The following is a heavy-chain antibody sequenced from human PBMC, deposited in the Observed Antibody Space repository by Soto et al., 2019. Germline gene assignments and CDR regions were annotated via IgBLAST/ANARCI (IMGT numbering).Heavy chain of an antibody. CDR3: AGAPYYSNSRGDY. CDR1: GFTFSNYA. Sequence: QVHLVESGGGVVQPGKSLRLSCAASGFTFSNYAIHWVRQAPGRGLEWLALISNDGNNDIYAHSLKGRVTFSRDSSNNKVFLQMDSRRTEGTAVYYCAGAPYYSNSRGDYWGQRTLVTVSS. V-gene: IGHV3-30-3*01. CDR2: ISNDGNND. D-gene: IGHD4-4*01. J-gene: IGHJ4*02.